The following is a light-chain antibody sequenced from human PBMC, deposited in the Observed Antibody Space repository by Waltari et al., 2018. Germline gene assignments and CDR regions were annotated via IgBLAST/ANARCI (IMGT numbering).Light chain of an antibody. Sequence: CSASQSVSSHLAWYQQKPGQAPRLLIYDAFNRATGIPARFSGSGSGTDFTLTISSREPEDFAVYYCQQRSNWPITFGQGTRLEIK. CDR3: QQRSNWPIT. V-gene: IGKV3-11*01. CDR1: QSVSSH. CDR2: DAF. J-gene: IGKJ5*01.